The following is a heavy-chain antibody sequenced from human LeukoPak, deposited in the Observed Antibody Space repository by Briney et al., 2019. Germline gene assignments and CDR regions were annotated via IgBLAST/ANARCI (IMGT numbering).Heavy chain of an antibody. J-gene: IGHJ3*02. V-gene: IGHV3-21*01. D-gene: IGHD6-19*01. Sequence: PGGSLRLSCAASGFTFRSYLMNWVRQAPGKGLEWVSSISSGGSYIYYADSVKGRFTISRDNAKNSLYLQMNSLRAEDTAVYYCARGSSGSDAFDIWGQGTMVTVSS. CDR2: ISSGGSYI. CDR3: ARGSSGSDAFDI. CDR1: GFTFRSYL.